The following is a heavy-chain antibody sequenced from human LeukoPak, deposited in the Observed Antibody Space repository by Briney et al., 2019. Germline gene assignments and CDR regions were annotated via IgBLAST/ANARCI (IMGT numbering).Heavy chain of an antibody. CDR3: ARDPTQYSSGWYGY. V-gene: IGHV1-18*01. CDR1: GYTFTSYG. Sequence: ASLKVSCKASGYTFTSYGISGGRQAPGQGGEWVGGISGYNGHANYAQKLQGRVTMTTDTSTSTAYMELRSLRSDDTAVYSCARDPTQYSSGWYGYWGQGTLVTVPS. D-gene: IGHD6-19*01. J-gene: IGHJ4*02. CDR2: ISGYNGHA.